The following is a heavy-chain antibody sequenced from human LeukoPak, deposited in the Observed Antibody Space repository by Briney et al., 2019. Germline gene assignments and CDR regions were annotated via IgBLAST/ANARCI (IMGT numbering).Heavy chain of an antibody. CDR1: GGSISSSSYY. Sequence: SETLSLTCTVSGGSISSSSYYWGWIRQSPGKGLEWIGSIYYTGTIYYNPSLKSRLTISVDTSKNQFSLKLSSVTAADTAVYYCARHPLGGGYYIDYWGQGTLVTVSS. D-gene: IGHD3-3*01. V-gene: IGHV4-39*01. CDR2: IYYTGTI. CDR3: ARHPLGGGYYIDY. J-gene: IGHJ4*02.